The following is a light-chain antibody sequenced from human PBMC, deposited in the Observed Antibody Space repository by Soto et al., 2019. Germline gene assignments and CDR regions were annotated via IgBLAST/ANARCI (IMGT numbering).Light chain of an antibody. CDR3: QQRSNWPPGLT. J-gene: IGKJ4*01. CDR1: QSVSSY. CDR2: DAS. Sequence: EIVLTQSPATLSLSPGERATLSCRASQSVSSYLAWYQQKPGQAPRLLIYDASNRATGIPARFSGSESGTDFTLTISSLETEDFAVYYCQQRSNWPPGLTFGGGTKVEIK. V-gene: IGKV3-11*01.